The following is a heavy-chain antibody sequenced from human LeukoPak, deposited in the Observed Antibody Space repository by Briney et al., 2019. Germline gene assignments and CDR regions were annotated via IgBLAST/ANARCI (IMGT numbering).Heavy chain of an antibody. D-gene: IGHD3-22*01. CDR2: ISHDGSNK. CDR1: GFTFSSYG. CDR3: ARVRWSDSSGLYYFDY. V-gene: IGHV3-30*03. Sequence: PGGSLRLSCAASGFTFSSYGMHWVRQAPGKGLEWVAVISHDGSNKYYADSVKGRFTISRDNAKNSLYLQMNSLRAEDTAVYYCARVRWSDSSGLYYFDYWGQGTLVTVSS. J-gene: IGHJ4*02.